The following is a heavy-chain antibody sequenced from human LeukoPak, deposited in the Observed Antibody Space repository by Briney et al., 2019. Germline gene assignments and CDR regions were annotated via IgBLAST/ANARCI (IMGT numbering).Heavy chain of an antibody. CDR1: GFTVSSNY. V-gene: IGHV3-66*04. J-gene: IGHJ3*01. D-gene: IGHD3-22*01. Sequence: PGGSLRLSCAASGFTVSSNYMSWVRQAPGKGLEWVTIIYSGGSTYYADSVKGRFTIPKNTSKNPLYLQMNSLRAEDTAVYFCARRRLLSGYLDAFDVWGQGTVVTVSS. CDR3: ARRRLLSGYLDAFDV. CDR2: IYSGGST.